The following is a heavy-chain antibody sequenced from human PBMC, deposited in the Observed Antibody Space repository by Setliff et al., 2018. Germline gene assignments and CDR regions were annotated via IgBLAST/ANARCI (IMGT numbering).Heavy chain of an antibody. CDR1: GGTFSSYG. CDR2: TIPIFGST. D-gene: IGHD5-18*01. CDR3: AREGVDTRSSTDYRYYMDV. J-gene: IGHJ6*03. V-gene: IGHV1-69*05. Sequence: ASVKVSCKASGGTFSSYGISWVRQAPGQGLEWMGGTIPIFGSTNYAQKFQGRVIMTTDTSTNTAYLELRSLRTEDTAVYYCAREGVDTRSSTDYRYYMDVWGKGTTVTVSS.